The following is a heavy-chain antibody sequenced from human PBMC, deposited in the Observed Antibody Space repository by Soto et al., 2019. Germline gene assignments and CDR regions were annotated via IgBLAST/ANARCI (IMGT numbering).Heavy chain of an antibody. Sequence: GGSLRLSCAASGFTFSSYEMNWVRQAPGKGLEWVSYISSSGSTIYYADSVKGRFTISRDNAKNSLYLQMNSLRAEDTAVYYCASRGYYFDYWGQGTLVTVSS. CDR1: GFTFSSYE. CDR3: ASRGYYFDY. J-gene: IGHJ4*02. V-gene: IGHV3-48*03. CDR2: ISSSGSTI.